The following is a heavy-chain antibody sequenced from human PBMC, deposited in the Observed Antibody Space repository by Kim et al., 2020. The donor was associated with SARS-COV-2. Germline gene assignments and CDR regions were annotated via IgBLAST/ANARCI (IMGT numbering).Heavy chain of an antibody. V-gene: IGHV3-9*01. CDR3: TKDIGTGYCATSSCHLNWVDA. CDR2: ISWNSGSI. CDR1: GFTFDDHA. Sequence: GGSLRLSCAASGFTFDDHAMHWVRRAPGKGLEWVSGISWNSGSIGYADSVKGRFIISRDNAKNSLYLQMNSLRTEDTAFYHCTKDIGTGYCATSSCHLNWVDAWGQGILVTVSS. D-gene: IGHD2-15*01. J-gene: IGHJ5*02.